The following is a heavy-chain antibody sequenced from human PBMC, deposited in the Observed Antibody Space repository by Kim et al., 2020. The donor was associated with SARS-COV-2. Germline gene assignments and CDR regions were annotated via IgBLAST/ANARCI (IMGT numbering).Heavy chain of an antibody. Sequence: GGSLRLSCAASGFTFSSYAMTWVRQAPGKGLEWVSTISRGGGGTYYADSVKGRFTLSRDNSKNTLYLQMNSLRAEDTAVYYCAKGAGSGTYSRFYFDYWGQGTLVTVSS. CDR3: AKGAGSGTYSRFYFDY. J-gene: IGHJ4*02. V-gene: IGHV3-23*01. CDR2: ISRGGGGT. D-gene: IGHD3-10*01. CDR1: GFTFSSYA.